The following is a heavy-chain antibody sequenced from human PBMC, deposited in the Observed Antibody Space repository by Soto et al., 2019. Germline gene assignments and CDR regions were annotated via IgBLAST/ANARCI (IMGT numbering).Heavy chain of an antibody. CDR1: GGSISSGDYY. Sequence: QVQLQESGPGLVKPSQTLSLTCTVSGGSISSGDYYWSWIRQPPGKGLEGIGYIYYSGSTYYNPSLKSRVTISVDTSKNQFSLKLSSVTAADTAVYYCARVLLWFGELSAWYFDLWGRGTLVTVSS. D-gene: IGHD3-10*01. CDR3: ARVLLWFGELSAWYFDL. CDR2: IYYSGST. V-gene: IGHV4-30-4*01. J-gene: IGHJ2*01.